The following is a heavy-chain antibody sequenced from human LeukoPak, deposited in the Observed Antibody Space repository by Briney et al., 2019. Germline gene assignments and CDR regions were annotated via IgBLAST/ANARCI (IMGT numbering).Heavy chain of an antibody. V-gene: IGHV1-18*01. CDR3: ARDLRLGDDFDY. D-gene: IGHD3-16*01. CDR1: GYTFTSYG. Sequence: ASVKVSCKASGYTFTSYGISWVRQAPGRGLEWMGWISAYNGNTNYAQKLQGRVTMTTDTSTSTAYMELRSLRSDDTAVYYCARDLRLGDDFDYWGQGTLVTVSS. J-gene: IGHJ4*02. CDR2: ISAYNGNT.